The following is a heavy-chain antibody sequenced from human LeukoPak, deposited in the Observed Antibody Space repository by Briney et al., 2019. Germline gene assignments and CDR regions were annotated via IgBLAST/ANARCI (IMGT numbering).Heavy chain of an antibody. V-gene: IGHV1-46*01. J-gene: IGHJ4*02. CDR1: RYTFTDYY. D-gene: IGHD2-8*02. CDR3: AREESGGYFDY. CDR2: INPSGSST. Sequence: GASVKVSCKASRYTFTDYYMHWVRQAPGQGLEWMGLINPSGSSTNYAQKFRGRVTMTRDTSTTTVYMELSSLRSEDTAVYYCAREESGGYFDYGGQGTLVTVSS.